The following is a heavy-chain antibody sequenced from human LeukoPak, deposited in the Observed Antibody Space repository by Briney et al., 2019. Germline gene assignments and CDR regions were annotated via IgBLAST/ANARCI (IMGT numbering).Heavy chain of an antibody. CDR3: ARQGREGYYFDY. CDR2: IYPGDSDT. CDR1: GYGFTSNW. D-gene: IGHD5-24*01. J-gene: IGHJ4*02. Sequence: GASLQISCKGSGYGFTSNWIGWVRQLPGKGLEWMGIIYPGDSDTRYSPSFQGQVTISADKSISTAYLQWSSLKASDTAMYYCARQGREGYYFDYWGQGTLVTVSS. V-gene: IGHV5-51*01.